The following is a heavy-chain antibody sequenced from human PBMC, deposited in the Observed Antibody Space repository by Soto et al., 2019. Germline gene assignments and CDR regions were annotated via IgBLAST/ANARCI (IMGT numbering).Heavy chain of an antibody. Sequence: PGGSLRLSCAASGFTFSSYAMTWVRQAPGKGLEWVSVISGSGGSTDYADSVKGRFTISRDNSKNTLYLQMNSLRAEDTAVYYCASCSGGSCYEVNYYFDYWGQGTLVTVSS. D-gene: IGHD2-15*01. CDR3: ASCSGGSCYEVNYYFDY. CDR2: ISGSGGST. J-gene: IGHJ4*02. CDR1: GFTFSSYA. V-gene: IGHV3-23*01.